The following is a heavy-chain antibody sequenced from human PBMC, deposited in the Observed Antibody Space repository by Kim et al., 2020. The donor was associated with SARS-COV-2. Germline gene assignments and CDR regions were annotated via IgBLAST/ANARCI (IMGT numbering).Heavy chain of an antibody. D-gene: IGHD4-17*01. Sequence: GGSLRLSCAASGFTFSSYGMHWVRQAPGKGLEWVAVISYGGRNKYYADSVKGRFTMARDNSKNTLYLQMNSLRAEDTAVYYCAKDYGDYGGLDYWGQGTLVTVSS. J-gene: IGHJ4*02. CDR2: ISYGGRNK. CDR3: AKDYGDYGGLDY. CDR1: GFTFSSYG. V-gene: IGHV3-30*18.